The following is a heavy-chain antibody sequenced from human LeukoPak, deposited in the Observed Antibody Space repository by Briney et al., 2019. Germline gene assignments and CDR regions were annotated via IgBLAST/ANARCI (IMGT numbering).Heavy chain of an antibody. Sequence: GGSLRLSCAASGFTFSSYWMSWVRQAPGKGLEWVSAISGSGGSTYYADSVKGRFTISRDNSKNTLYLQMNSLRAEDTAVYYCAIPDPYYYDSSGYYGYWGQGTLVTVSS. CDR3: AIPDPYYYDSSGYYGY. V-gene: IGHV3-23*01. J-gene: IGHJ4*02. CDR1: GFTFSSYW. CDR2: ISGSGGST. D-gene: IGHD3-22*01.